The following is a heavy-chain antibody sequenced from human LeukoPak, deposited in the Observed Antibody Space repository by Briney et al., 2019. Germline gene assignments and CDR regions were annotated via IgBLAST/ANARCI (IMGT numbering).Heavy chain of an antibody. Sequence: PSETLSLTCTVSGGSISSSGYYWSWIRQPPGKGLEWIGEINHSGSTNYNPSLKSRVTISVDTSKNQFSLKLSSVTAADTAVYYCATLLRYCSSTSCYNNGMDVWGQGTTVTVSS. D-gene: IGHD2-2*02. CDR2: INHSGST. J-gene: IGHJ6*02. CDR1: GGSISSSGYY. V-gene: IGHV4-39*07. CDR3: ATLLRYCSSTSCYNNGMDV.